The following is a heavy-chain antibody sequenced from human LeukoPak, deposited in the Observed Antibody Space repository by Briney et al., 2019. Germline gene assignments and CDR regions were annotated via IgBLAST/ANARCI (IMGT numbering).Heavy chain of an antibody. CDR3: AKDLYPGGIQPRWFDY. CDR1: GFTFSSHA. CDR2: ISGSGDTT. Sequence: GESLRLSCAASGFTFSSHALSWVRQTPGKGLQWVSTISGSGDTTFYAGSLKGRSTISRDNPRNTLYLQMHSLRVDDTAIYYCAKDLYPGGIQPRWFDYWGQGALVTVSS. V-gene: IGHV3-23*01. J-gene: IGHJ4*02. D-gene: IGHD5-18*01.